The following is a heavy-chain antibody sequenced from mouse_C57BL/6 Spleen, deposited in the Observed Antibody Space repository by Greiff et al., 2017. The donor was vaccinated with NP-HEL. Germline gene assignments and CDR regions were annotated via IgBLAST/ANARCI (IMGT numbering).Heavy chain of an antibody. D-gene: IGHD1-1*01. Sequence: VQLQQPGAELVKPGASVKLSCKASGYTFTSYWMHWVKQRPGQGLEWIGMIHPNSGSTNYNEKLKSKATLTVDKSSSTAYMQLSSLTSEDSAVYYCARTTVVATNFDYWGQGTTLTVSS. CDR3: ARTTVVATNFDY. CDR2: IHPNSGST. CDR1: GYTFTSYW. V-gene: IGHV1-64*01. J-gene: IGHJ2*01.